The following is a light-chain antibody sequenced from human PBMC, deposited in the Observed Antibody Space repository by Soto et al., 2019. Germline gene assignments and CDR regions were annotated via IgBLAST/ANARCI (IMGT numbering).Light chain of an antibody. CDR1: QSGSSNY. CDR2: GAS. CDR3: QQYGRSPNP. V-gene: IGKV3-20*01. Sequence: EIVLTQSPGTMSLSPGERATLSCRASQSGSSNYLAWYQQKPGQAPRLLIYGASSRATGIPDRFSGSGSGTDFTLTISRLGPEEFAVYYCQQYGRSPNPFGQGTKLEIK. J-gene: IGKJ2*01.